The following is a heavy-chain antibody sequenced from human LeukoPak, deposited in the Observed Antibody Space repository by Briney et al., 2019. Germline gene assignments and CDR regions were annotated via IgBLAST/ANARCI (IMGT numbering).Heavy chain of an antibody. V-gene: IGHV4-30-2*01. Sequence: SQTLSLTCAVSGGSISSGGYSWSWIRQPPGKGLEWIGYIYRSGSTYYNPSLKSRVTISVDRSKNQFSLKLSSVTAADTAVYYCARGGVYFDYWGQGTLVTVSS. CDR1: GGSISSGGYS. CDR2: IYRSGST. J-gene: IGHJ4*02. D-gene: IGHD2-8*01. CDR3: ARGGVYFDY.